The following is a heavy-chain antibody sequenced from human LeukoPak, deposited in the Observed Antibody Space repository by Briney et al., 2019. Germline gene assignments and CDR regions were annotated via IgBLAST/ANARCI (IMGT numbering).Heavy chain of an antibody. CDR1: GFTFSSYS. J-gene: IGHJ4*02. CDR3: ARGSGWLYYFDY. V-gene: IGHV3-74*01. CDR2: INSDGSST. D-gene: IGHD6-19*01. Sequence: GGSLRLSCAASGFTFSSYSMNWVRQAPGKGLVWVAHINSDGSSTTYADSVKGRFTISRDNAKNTLYLQVNSLRAEDTAVYYCARGSGWLYYFDYWGQGTLVTVSS.